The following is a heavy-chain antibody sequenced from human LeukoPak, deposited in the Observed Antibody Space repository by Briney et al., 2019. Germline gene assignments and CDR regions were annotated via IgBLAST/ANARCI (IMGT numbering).Heavy chain of an antibody. Sequence: GGSLRLSCAASGFTFDDYAMHWVRQAPGKGLEWVSGISWNSGSIGYADSVKGRFTISRDNAKNSLYLQMNSLRAEDTALYYCAKDRLGSGSVFDYWGQGTLVTVSS. CDR2: ISWNSGSI. D-gene: IGHD3-10*01. V-gene: IGHV3-9*01. J-gene: IGHJ4*02. CDR3: AKDRLGSGSVFDY. CDR1: GFTFDDYA.